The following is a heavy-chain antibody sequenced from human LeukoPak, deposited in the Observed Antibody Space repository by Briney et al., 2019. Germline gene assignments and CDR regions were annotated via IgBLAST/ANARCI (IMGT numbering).Heavy chain of an antibody. CDR3: ARAGGAVAGTGDDAFDI. J-gene: IGHJ3*02. CDR2: INPNSGGT. D-gene: IGHD6-19*01. CDR1: GYTFTGYY. Sequence: GASVKVSCKASGYTFTGYYMHWVRQAPGQGLEWMGWINPNSGGTNYAQKFQGRVTMTRDTSISTAYMELSRLRSDDTAVYYCARAGGAVAGTGDDAFDIWGQGTMVTVSS. V-gene: IGHV1-2*02.